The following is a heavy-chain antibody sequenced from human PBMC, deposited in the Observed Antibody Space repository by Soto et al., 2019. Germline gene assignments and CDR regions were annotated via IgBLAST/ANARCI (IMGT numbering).Heavy chain of an antibody. V-gene: IGHV4-30-2*01. CDR2: IYHSGST. Sequence: SETLSLTCTVSGGSISSGGYSWSWIRQPPGKGLEWIGYIYHSGSTYYNPSLKSRVTISVDRSKNQFSLKLSSVTAADTAVYYCASSHAGAHITAAVHWGQGTLVTVSS. CDR1: GGSISSGGYS. J-gene: IGHJ4*02. D-gene: IGHD6-13*01. CDR3: ASSHAGAHITAAVH.